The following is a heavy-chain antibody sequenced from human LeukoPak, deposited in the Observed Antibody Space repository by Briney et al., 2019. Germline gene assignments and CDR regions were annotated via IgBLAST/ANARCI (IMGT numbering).Heavy chain of an antibody. CDR3: ARVRSGYYFDY. CDR1: GFTFSSYW. V-gene: IGHV3-7*03. J-gene: IGHJ4*02. CDR2: IKHDASEK. Sequence: GGSLRPSCAASGFTFSSYWMNWVRQAPGKGLEWVANIKHDASEKHYVDSVKGRFTISRDNAKNSLYLQMNSLRAEDTAVYYCARVRSGYYFDYWGQGTLVTVSS. D-gene: IGHD6-19*01.